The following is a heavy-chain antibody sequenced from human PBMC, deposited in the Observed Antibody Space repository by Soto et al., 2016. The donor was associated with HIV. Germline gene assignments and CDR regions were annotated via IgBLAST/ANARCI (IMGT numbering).Heavy chain of an antibody. J-gene: IGHJ4*02. D-gene: IGHD4-17*01. CDR2: INGDGTYT. CDR1: IHPQWVL. V-gene: IGHV3-74*01. CDR3: ARGPLYGDLHYFDV. Sequence: EEQLVESGGGLVQPWGVPKTVLCSLWIHPQWVLDALGPPSSRGRGWWWVSRINGDGTYTTYADSVKGRFTISKDKAKNTVYLQMNSLRVEDTAVFYCARGPLYGDLHYFDVWGQGTLVTVSS.